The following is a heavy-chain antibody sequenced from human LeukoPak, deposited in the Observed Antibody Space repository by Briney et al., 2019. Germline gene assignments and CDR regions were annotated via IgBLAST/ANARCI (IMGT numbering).Heavy chain of an antibody. CDR1: GGSISSSGYY. J-gene: IGHJ4*02. Sequence: SETLSLTCTVSGGSISSSGYYWGWIRQPPGKGLEWIGSIYYSGSTYYNPSLQSRVTISVDTSKNQFSLKRGSVTAADTAVYYCARDTSYYYDGSGPKGFDYWGQGTLVTVSS. V-gene: IGHV4-39*07. CDR3: ARDTSYYYDGSGPKGFDY. CDR2: IYYSGST. D-gene: IGHD3-22*01.